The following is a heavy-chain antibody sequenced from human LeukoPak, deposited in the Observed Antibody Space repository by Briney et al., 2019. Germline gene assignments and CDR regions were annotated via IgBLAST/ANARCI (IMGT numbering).Heavy chain of an antibody. Sequence: GGSLRLSCAASGFTFDDYTMHWVRQAPGKGLEWVSLISWDGGSTYYADSVKGRFTISRDNSKNSLYLQMNSLRTEDTALYYCAKGYRGEWELHPVDYWGQGTLVTVSS. CDR1: GFTFDDYT. D-gene: IGHD1-26*01. J-gene: IGHJ4*02. CDR3: AKGYRGEWELHPVDY. V-gene: IGHV3-43*01. CDR2: ISWDGGST.